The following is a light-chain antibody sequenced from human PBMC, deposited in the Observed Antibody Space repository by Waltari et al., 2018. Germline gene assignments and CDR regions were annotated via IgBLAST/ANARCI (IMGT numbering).Light chain of an antibody. J-gene: IGLJ1*01. Sequence: QSALTQPRSVSGSPGQSVTISCTGTSSDVGGYDHVSWHQQHPDKAPKLIIFDVTKRPSGVPDRCSGSKSGNTASLTISGLQADDEADYYCFSYAGRYTYIFGTGTKVTVL. CDR1: SSDVGGYDH. V-gene: IGLV2-11*01. CDR2: DVT. CDR3: FSYAGRYTYI.